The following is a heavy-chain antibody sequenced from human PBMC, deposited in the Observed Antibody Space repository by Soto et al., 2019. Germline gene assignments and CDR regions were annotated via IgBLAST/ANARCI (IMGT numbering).Heavy chain of an antibody. V-gene: IGHV1-2*04. CDR1: GYTFTGYY. Sequence: QVQLVQSGAEVKKPGASVKVSCKASGYTFTGYYMHWVRQAPGQGLEWMGWINPNSGGTNYAQKFEGWVTMTRDTSLSTAYMELSRLSSDDTAVYYCARRGIGTIAYDYGMDFWGQGTTVTVSS. CDR3: ARRGIGTIAYDYGMDF. CDR2: INPNSGGT. J-gene: IGHJ6*02. D-gene: IGHD3-3*01.